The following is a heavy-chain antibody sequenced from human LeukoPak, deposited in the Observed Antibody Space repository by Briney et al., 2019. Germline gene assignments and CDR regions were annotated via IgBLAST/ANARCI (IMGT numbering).Heavy chain of an antibody. CDR1: GFAFSSFW. CDR3: ARGQNFAMDV. CDR2: INSNGSTT. V-gene: IGHV3-74*01. J-gene: IGHJ6*02. Sequence: GGSLRLSCAASGFAFSSFWMHWVRQAPGKGLVWVSRINSNGSTTHYADSVKGRFTISRDNAKNTLYLQMNSLKAEDTAVYYCARGQNFAMDVWGQGTTVTVSS.